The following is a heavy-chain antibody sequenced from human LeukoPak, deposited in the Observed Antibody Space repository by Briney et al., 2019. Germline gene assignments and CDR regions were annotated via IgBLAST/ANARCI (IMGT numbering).Heavy chain of an antibody. CDR2: VYHSGGT. CDR3: ARHASAVPAAKNYYYYYYMDV. D-gene: IGHD2-2*01. Sequence: PSETLSLTCAVSGGSISTNNWWSWVRQPPGKGLEWIGEVYHSGGTNYNPSLKSRVTISVDKSKNQFSLKLSSVTAADTAVYYCARHASAVPAAKNYYYYYYMDVWGKGTTVTISS. J-gene: IGHJ6*03. V-gene: IGHV4-4*02. CDR1: GGSISTNNW.